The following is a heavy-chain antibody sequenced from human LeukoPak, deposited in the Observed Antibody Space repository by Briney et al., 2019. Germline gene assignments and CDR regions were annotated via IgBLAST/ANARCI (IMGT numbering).Heavy chain of an antibody. CDR2: ISSSGGST. CDR3: AKDAYGYNSYYFDY. J-gene: IGHJ4*02. V-gene: IGHV3-23*01. D-gene: IGHD5-24*01. Sequence: AGGSLRLSCAASGFTFSSYAMSWVRQAPGKGLEWVSAISSSGGSTYYADSVKGRFTISRDSCKNTLYLQMNTLRVEDTAVYYCAKDAYGYNSYYFDYWGQGTLGTVSS. CDR1: GFTFSSYA.